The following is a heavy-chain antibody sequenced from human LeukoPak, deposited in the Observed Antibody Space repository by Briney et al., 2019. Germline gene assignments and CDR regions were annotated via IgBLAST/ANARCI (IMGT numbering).Heavy chain of an antibody. CDR2: INYSGST. CDR3: ATNYDTLTGYYTPYYFDL. CDR1: GGSFSGYY. Sequence: SETLSLTCAVYGGSFSGYYWSWIRQPPGKGLEWIGEINYSGSTNYNPSLKSRVTISVDTSKNQFSLKLSSVTAAATAVYYCATNYDTLTGYYTPYYFDLWGRGPRVTVSS. V-gene: IGHV4-34*01. D-gene: IGHD3-9*01. J-gene: IGHJ2*01.